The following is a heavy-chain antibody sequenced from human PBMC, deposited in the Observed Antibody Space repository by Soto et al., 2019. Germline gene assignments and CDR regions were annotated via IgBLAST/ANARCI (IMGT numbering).Heavy chain of an antibody. Sequence: SETLSLTCTVSGGSISSTNYHWSWIRQDPGKGLEWIGHIFHSGNMDYNPSLQSRVTMSVDTSKNQFSLKLSSVTAADTAVYYCAREERFSHWLDPWGQGTLVTVSS. V-gene: IGHV4-31*03. J-gene: IGHJ5*02. CDR3: AREERFSHWLDP. CDR2: IFHSGNM. CDR1: GGSISSTNYH.